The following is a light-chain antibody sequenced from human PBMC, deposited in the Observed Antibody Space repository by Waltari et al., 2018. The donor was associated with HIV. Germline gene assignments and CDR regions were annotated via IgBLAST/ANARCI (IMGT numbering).Light chain of an antibody. Sequence: EIVLTQSPGPLSLSPGDRATLPCRASQSVNSNYLASYQQKPGKAPRLLIYGASSRATGIPNRFSGSGSGTDFTLTISSLEPEDSAVYYCQQYGSSPRTFGQGTNVEIK. CDR2: GAS. V-gene: IGKV3-20*01. CDR3: QQYGSSPRT. CDR1: QSVNSNY. J-gene: IGKJ1*01.